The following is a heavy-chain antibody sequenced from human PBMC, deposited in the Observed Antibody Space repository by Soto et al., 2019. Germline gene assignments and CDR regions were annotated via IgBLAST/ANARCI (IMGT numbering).Heavy chain of an antibody. Sequence: PGGSLRLSCTASGFTFSSYNMNWVRQAPGKGLEWLSYISTSSMTIYYADSVKGRFTISRDNAKESLYLQMNSLRDEDTAVYYCARDRITMIRGVLDYWGQGTPVTVSS. D-gene: IGHD3-10*01. CDR3: ARDRITMIRGVLDY. V-gene: IGHV3-48*02. CDR2: ISTSSMTI. CDR1: GFTFSSYN. J-gene: IGHJ4*02.